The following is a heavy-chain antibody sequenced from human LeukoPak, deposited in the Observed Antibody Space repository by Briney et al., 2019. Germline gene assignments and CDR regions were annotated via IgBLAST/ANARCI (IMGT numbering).Heavy chain of an antibody. CDR2: INPSGGST. J-gene: IGHJ4*02. CDR3: ARVSQLLPDY. CDR1: GYTFTSYD. V-gene: IGHV1-46*01. D-gene: IGHD2-2*01. Sequence: GASVKVSCKASGYTFTSYDINWVRQATGQGLEWMGIINPSGGSTSYAQKFQGRVTMTRDMSTSTVYMELSSLRSEDTAVYYCARVSQLLPDYWGQGTLVTVSS.